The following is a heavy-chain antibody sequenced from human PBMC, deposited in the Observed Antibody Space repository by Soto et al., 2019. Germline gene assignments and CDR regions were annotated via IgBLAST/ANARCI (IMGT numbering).Heavy chain of an antibody. V-gene: IGHV4-31*03. D-gene: IGHD6-13*01. CDR2: IYYSGST. J-gene: IGHJ4*02. CDR3: AREKSVSGGIAAAGMFLV. Sequence: SETLSLTCTVSGGSISSGGYYWSWVRQHPGKGLEWIGYIYYSGSTYYNPSLKSRVTISVDTSKNQFSLKLSSVTAADTAVYYCAREKSVSGGIAAAGMFLVWGQGTLVTVSS. CDR1: GGSISSGGYY.